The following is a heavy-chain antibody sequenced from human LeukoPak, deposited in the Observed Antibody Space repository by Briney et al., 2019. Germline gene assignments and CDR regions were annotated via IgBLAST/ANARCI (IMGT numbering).Heavy chain of an antibody. CDR3: ASGTVTHDY. J-gene: IGHJ4*02. D-gene: IGHD4-17*01. V-gene: IGHV4-39*07. Sequence: SETLSLTCTVSGGSISSSSYYWGWIRQPPGKGLEWVGSIYYSGSTNYNPSLKSRVTISVDTSKNQFSLKLSSVTAADTAVYYCASGTVTHDYWGQGTLVTVSS. CDR1: GGSISSSSYY. CDR2: IYYSGST.